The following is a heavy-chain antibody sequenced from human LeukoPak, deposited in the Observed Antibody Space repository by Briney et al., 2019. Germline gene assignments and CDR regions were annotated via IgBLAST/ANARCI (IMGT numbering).Heavy chain of an antibody. J-gene: IGHJ3*02. Sequence: PGGSLRLSCAASGFTFSTSWMTWVRQASGKGLEWVATINQDGTEEYYLDSAKGRFTISRDNAKNSLSLQMNSLRGEDTAVYYCTRGHYGIDIWGQGIMVTVSS. V-gene: IGHV3-7*01. CDR1: GFTFSTSW. CDR2: INQDGTEE. CDR3: TRGHYGIDI. D-gene: IGHD3-10*01.